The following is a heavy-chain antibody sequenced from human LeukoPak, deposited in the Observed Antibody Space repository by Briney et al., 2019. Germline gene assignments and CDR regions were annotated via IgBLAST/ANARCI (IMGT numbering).Heavy chain of an antibody. J-gene: IGHJ6*02. Sequence: GASVKVCCKASGYTFTSYDINWVRQATGQGVEWMGWMNPNSGNTGYAQKFQGRVTMTRNTSISTAYMELSSLRSEDTAVYYCARPLGYCSSTSCYGTVYYYGMDVWGQGTTVTVSS. CDR2: MNPNSGNT. D-gene: IGHD2-2*01. CDR1: GYTFTSYD. CDR3: ARPLGYCSSTSCYGTVYYYGMDV. V-gene: IGHV1-8*01.